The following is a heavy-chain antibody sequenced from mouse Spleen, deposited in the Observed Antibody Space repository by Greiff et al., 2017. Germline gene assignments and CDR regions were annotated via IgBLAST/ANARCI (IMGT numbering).Heavy chain of an antibody. Sequence: VQLQQSGAELVKPGASVKISCKASGYTFTDYYINWVKQRPGQGLEWIGKIGPGSGSTYYNEKFKGKATLTADKSSSTAYMQLSSLTSEDSAVYFCARGYYYGSSYLYYYAMDYWGQGTSVTVSS. V-gene: IGHV1-77*01. CDR3: ARGYYYGSSYLYYYAMDY. CDR2: IGPGSGST. J-gene: IGHJ4*01. D-gene: IGHD1-1*01. CDR1: GYTFTDYY.